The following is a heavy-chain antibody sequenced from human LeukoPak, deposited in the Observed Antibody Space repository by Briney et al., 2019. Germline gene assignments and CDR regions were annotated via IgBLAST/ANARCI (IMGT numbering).Heavy chain of an antibody. CDR2: IYYSGST. CDR1: GGSINNYY. V-gene: IGHV4-59*01. CDR3: AREAVAGGSGSNYYYYGADV. Sequence: SETLSLTCTVSGGSINNYYWSWIRQPPGKGLEWIGYIYYSGSTNYNPSLKSRVTISVDTSKNQFSLKLTSVTAADTAVYYCAREAVAGGSGSNYYYYGADVWGQGTTVTVSS. D-gene: IGHD3-10*01. J-gene: IGHJ6*02.